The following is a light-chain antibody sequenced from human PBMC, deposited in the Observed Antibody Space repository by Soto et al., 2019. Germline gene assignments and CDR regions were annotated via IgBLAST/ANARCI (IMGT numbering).Light chain of an antibody. CDR1: QSVSSS. CDR2: DAS. Sequence: EIVLTQSPATLSLSPGQRATLSCRASQSVSSSLAWYQQKPGQAPRLLISDASNRATGIPARFSGSGSGTDFTLTISSLEPEDFAVYYCQQYNKWPLTFGPGTKVDIK. J-gene: IGKJ3*01. CDR3: QQYNKWPLT. V-gene: IGKV3-11*01.